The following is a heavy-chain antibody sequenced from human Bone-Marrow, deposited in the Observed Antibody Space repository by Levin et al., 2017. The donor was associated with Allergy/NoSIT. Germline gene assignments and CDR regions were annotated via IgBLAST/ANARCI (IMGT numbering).Heavy chain of an antibody. V-gene: IGHV3-23*01. D-gene: IGHD3-16*01. CDR3: AKTIPAAWPLRE. CDR2: INTSGDRT. CDR1: GFTFSTYV. J-gene: IGHJ4*02. Sequence: PGGSLRLSCAASGFTFSTYVMTWVRQAPGKGLEWVSGINTSGDRTFYADSVKGRFTVSRDNSKSTLFLQMISLRADDTAVYFCAKTIPAAWPLREWGQGTLVTVSS.